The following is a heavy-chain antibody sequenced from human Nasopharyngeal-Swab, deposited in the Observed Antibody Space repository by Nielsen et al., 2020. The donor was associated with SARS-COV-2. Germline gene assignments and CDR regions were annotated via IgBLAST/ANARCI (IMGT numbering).Heavy chain of an antibody. Sequence: LKLSCAASGFTFKNFGMHWIRQGPGKGLEWLANLWYDGSNKYYADSVKGRFTVSRDNYKNTLYLQMNSLRAEDTAVYYCARGSDSNAFDVWGRGTMVTVS. CDR2: LWYDGSNK. J-gene: IGHJ3*01. CDR3: ARGSDSNAFDV. CDR1: GFTFKNFG. D-gene: IGHD1-26*01. V-gene: IGHV3-33*01.